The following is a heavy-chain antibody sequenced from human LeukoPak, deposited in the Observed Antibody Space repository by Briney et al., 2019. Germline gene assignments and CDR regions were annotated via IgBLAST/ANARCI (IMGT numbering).Heavy chain of an antibody. CDR1: GGPFSGYS. V-gene: IGHV4-34*01. J-gene: IGHJ3*02. CDR3: ARKRGGGRAFDI. CDR2: INHSGST. D-gene: IGHD3-16*01. Sequence: SETLSLTCAVYGGPFSGYSWSWVRQPPGKGPEWVGEINHSGSTNYNPSLKSRVTISVDTSKNQFSLKLSSATAADTAVYYCARKRGGGRAFDIWGQGTMVTVSS.